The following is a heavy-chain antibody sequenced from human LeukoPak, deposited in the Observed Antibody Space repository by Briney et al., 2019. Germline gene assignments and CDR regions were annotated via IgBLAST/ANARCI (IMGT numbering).Heavy chain of an antibody. V-gene: IGHV4-39*07. CDR1: GGSISSSSYY. CDR2: IYYSGST. D-gene: IGHD3-16*01. J-gene: IGHJ6*02. CDR3: ARDWALPTSYYYGMDV. Sequence: SETLSLTCTVSGGSISSSSYYWGWIRQPPGKGLEWIGSIYYSGSTYYNPSLKSRVTISVDTSKNQFSLKLSSVTAADTAVYYCARDWALPTSYYYGMDVWGQGTTVTVSS.